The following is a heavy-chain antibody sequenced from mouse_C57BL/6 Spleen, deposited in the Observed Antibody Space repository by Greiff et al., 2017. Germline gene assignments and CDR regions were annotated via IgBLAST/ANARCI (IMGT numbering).Heavy chain of an antibody. D-gene: IGHD2-1*01. Sequence: QVQLKESGPELVKPGASVKLSCKASGYTFTSYDINWVKQRPGQGLEWIGWIYPRDGSTKYNEKFKGKATLTVDTSSSTAYMELHSLTSEDSAVYFCARGIYYGKTWFAYWGQGTLVTVSA. CDR2: IYPRDGST. CDR1: GYTFTSYD. CDR3: ARGIYYGKTWFAY. J-gene: IGHJ3*01. V-gene: IGHV1-85*01.